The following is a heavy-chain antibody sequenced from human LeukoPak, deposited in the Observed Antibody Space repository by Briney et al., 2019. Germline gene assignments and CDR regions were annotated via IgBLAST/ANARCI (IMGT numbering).Heavy chain of an antibody. D-gene: IGHD2-2*03. CDR2: ISSSSSTI. V-gene: IGHV3-48*01. CDR3: ARVDRGLFDY. CDR1: GFTFSSYG. J-gene: IGHJ4*02. Sequence: GGSLRLSCAASGFTFSSYGMNWVRQAPGKGLEWVSYISSSSSTIYYADSMKGRFTISRDNAKNSLYLQMNSLRAEDTAVYYCARVDRGLFDYWGQGTLVTVSS.